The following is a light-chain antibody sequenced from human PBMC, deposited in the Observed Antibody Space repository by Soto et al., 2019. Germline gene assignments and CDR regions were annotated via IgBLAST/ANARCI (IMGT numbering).Light chain of an antibody. CDR1: ESVSSD. CDR3: QHYHNWPFS. J-gene: IGKJ3*01. V-gene: IGKV3-15*01. Sequence: ETVLTQSPATLSVSPGERATLSCRASESVSSDLAWYQQNPGKAPRLLIYGASTRATGIPARFSGSGSGTEFTLTISSLQSEDFAVYYCQHYHNWPFSFGPGTKVDIK. CDR2: GAS.